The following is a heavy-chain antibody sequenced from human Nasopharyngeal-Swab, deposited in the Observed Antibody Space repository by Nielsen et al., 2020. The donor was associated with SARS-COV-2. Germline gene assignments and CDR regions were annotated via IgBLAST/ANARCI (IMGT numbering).Heavy chain of an antibody. CDR2: TEIGGTT. Sequence: GESLKISCAASGFTVSDNHVTWVRQAPGKGLEWVSVTEIGGTTHYADSMKGRFSISRDSSTNTLYLQMNNVRAEDTAVYYCARDLGGGYCTTTNCPGSWGQGTLVTVSS. J-gene: IGHJ1*01. V-gene: IGHV3-53*01. CDR1: GFTVSDNH. CDR3: ARDLGGGYCTTTNCPGS. D-gene: IGHD2-2*01.